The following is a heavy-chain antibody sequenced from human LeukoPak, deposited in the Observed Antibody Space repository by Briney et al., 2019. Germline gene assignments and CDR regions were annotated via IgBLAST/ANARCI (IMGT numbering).Heavy chain of an antibody. V-gene: IGHV4-61*02. CDR1: GGSISSGSYY. Sequence: SETLSLTCTASGGSISSGSYYWSWIRQPAGKGLEWIGRIYTSGSTNYNPSLKSRVTISVDTSKNQFSLKLSSVTAADTAVYYCARDRRLQLDYWGQGTLVTVSS. CDR2: IYTSGST. D-gene: IGHD4-11*01. J-gene: IGHJ4*02. CDR3: ARDRRLQLDY.